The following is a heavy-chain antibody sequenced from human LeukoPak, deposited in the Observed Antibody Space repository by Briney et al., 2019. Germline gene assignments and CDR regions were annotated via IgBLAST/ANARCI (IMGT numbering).Heavy chain of an antibody. CDR2: ISAYNGST. Sequence: ASVKLSCTASGYTFTSYGISWVRQAPGQGLEWMGWISAYNGSTNYAQKLQSRVTMTTDTSTSTAYMELRSLRSDDTAVYYCARITFSSGWRYYYCYYHMDVWGKGTTVTVSS. D-gene: IGHD6-19*01. CDR1: GYTFTSYG. CDR3: ARITFSSGWRYYYCYYHMDV. J-gene: IGHJ6*03. V-gene: IGHV1-18*01.